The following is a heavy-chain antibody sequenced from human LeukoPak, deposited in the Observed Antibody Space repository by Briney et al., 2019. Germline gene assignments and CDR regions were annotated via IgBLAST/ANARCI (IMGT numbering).Heavy chain of an antibody. CDR1: GFTFDDYA. J-gene: IGHJ4*02. CDR2: ISWNSGSI. Sequence: GGSLRLSCAASGFTFDDYAMHWVRQAPGKGLEWVSGISWNSGSIGYADSVKGRFTISRDNAKNSLYLQMNSLRAEDTALYYCARALGSDYYDSNRDYWGQGTLVTVSS. V-gene: IGHV3-9*01. D-gene: IGHD3-22*01. CDR3: ARALGSDYYDSNRDY.